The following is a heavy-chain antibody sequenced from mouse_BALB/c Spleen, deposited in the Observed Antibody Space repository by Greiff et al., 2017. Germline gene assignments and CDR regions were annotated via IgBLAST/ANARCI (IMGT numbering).Heavy chain of an antibody. Sequence: EVQLVESGGGLVKPGGSLKLSCAASGFTFSDYYMYWVRQTPEKRLEWVATISTGGSYTYYPDSVKGRFTISRDNAKNNLYLQMSSLKSEDTAMYYYARDDYGDYGYAMDYWGQGTSVTVSS. CDR3: ARDDYGDYGYAMDY. V-gene: IGHV5-4*02. CDR2: ISTGGSYT. J-gene: IGHJ4*01. CDR1: GFTFSDYY. D-gene: IGHD2-13*01.